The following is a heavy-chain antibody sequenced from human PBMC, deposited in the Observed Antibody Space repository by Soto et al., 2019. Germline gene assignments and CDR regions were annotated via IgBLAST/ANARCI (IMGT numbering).Heavy chain of an antibody. J-gene: IGHJ4*02. D-gene: IGHD6-13*01. CDR3: ARDARIAAAGPFDY. CDR2: ISSSSSTI. V-gene: IGHV3-48*02. Sequence: EVQLVESGGGLVQPGGSLRLSCAASGFTFSSYSMNWVRQAPGKWLEWVSYISSSSSTIYYADSVKGRFTISRDNAKNSLYLQMNRLRDEDTAVYYCARDARIAAAGPFDYWGQGTLVTVSS. CDR1: GFTFSSYS.